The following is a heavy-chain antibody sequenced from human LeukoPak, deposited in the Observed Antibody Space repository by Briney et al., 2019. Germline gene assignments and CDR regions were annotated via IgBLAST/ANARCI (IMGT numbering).Heavy chain of an antibody. CDR2: IYYSGST. D-gene: IGHD5-24*01. J-gene: IGHJ4*02. Sequence: SETLSLTCTVSGGSISSYYWSWIRQPPGKGLEWIGYIYYSGSTNYNPSLKSRVTISVDTSKKQFSLKLSSVTAADTAVYYCARVGGATRFDYWGQGTLVTVSS. V-gene: IGHV4-59*01. CDR3: ARVGGATRFDY. CDR1: GGSISSYY.